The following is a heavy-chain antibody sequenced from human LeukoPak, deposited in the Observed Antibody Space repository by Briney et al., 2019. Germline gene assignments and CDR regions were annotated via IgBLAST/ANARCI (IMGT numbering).Heavy chain of an antibody. J-gene: IGHJ4*02. CDR2: ISYDGSNK. D-gene: IGHD3-9*01. Sequence: GGSLRLSCGTSGFSFSAYGMHWVRQAPGKGLEWVAVISYDGSNKYYADSVKGRFTISRDNSKNTLYLQMNSLRAEDTAVYYCAIGSRYDILTGSPFDYWGQGTLVTVSS. CDR1: GFSFSAYG. V-gene: IGHV3-30*03. CDR3: AIGSRYDILTGSPFDY.